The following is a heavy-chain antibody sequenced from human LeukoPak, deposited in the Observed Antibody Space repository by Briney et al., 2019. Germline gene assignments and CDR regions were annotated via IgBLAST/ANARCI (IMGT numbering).Heavy chain of an antibody. Sequence: GGSLRLSCEASGFSFSGYGMHWVRQAPGRVLQWVAFIRNDGSNKYYADSVKGRFAISRDNSKNTLYLQMNSLRAEDTAVYYCAKDGGWGFNYWGQGTLATVSS. CDR3: AKDGGWGFNY. CDR2: IRNDGSNK. CDR1: GFSFSGYG. V-gene: IGHV3-30*02. J-gene: IGHJ4*02. D-gene: IGHD2-8*01.